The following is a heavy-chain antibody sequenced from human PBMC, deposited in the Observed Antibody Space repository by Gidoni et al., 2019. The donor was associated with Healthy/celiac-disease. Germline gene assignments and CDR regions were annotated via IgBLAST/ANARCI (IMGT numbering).Heavy chain of an antibody. V-gene: IGHV4-59*08. J-gene: IGHJ6*02. D-gene: IGHD6-13*01. CDR3: ARRGGIAAAGPYYYYGMDV. CDR2: ST. Sequence: STNYNPSLKSRVTISVDTSKNQFSLKLSSVTAADTAVYYCARRGGIAAAGPYYYYGMDVWGQGTTVTVSS.